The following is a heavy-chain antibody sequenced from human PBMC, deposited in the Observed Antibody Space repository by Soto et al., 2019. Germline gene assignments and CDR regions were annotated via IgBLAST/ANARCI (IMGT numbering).Heavy chain of an antibody. J-gene: IGHJ6*02. CDR2: IYYSGST. Sequence: SETLSLTCTVSGGSISSGDYYWSWIRQPPGKGLEWIGYIYYSGSTYYNPSLKSRVTISVDTSKNQFSLKLSFVTAADTAVYYCARDLLADDYGDYYYGMDVWGQGTTVTVSS. V-gene: IGHV4-30-4*01. CDR3: ARDLLADDYGDYYYGMDV. CDR1: GGSISSGDYY. D-gene: IGHD4-17*01.